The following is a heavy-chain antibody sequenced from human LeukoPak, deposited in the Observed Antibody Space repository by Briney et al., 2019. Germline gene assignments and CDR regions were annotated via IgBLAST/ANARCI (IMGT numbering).Heavy chain of an antibody. CDR2: IKQDGSEK. J-gene: IGHJ4*02. D-gene: IGHD3-10*01. V-gene: IGHV3-7*03. CDR3: ARSMVREIFNY. Sequence: PGGSLRLSCAASGFTFTTYDMNWVRQAPGKGLEWVANIKQDGSEKYYVDSVKGRFTISRDNAKNSLYLQMNSLRAEDTAVYYCARSMVREIFNYWGQGTLVTVSS. CDR1: GFTFTTYD.